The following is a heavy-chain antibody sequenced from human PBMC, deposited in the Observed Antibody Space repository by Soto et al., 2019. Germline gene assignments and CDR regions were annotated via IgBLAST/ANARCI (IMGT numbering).Heavy chain of an antibody. J-gene: IGHJ4*02. CDR3: ARRSSSWQRLYPFDY. CDR1: GGTFSSYA. D-gene: IGHD6-13*01. CDR2: IIPIFGTA. Sequence: SVKVSCKASGGTFSSYAISWVRQAPGQGLEWMGGIIPIFGTANYAQKFQGRVTITADESTSTAYMELSSLRSEDTAVYYCARRSSSWQRLYPFDYWGQGTLVTVSS. V-gene: IGHV1-69*13.